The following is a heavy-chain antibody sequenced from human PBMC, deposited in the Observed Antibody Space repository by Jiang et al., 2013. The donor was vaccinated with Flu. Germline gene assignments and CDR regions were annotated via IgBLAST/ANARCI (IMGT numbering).Heavy chain of an antibody. V-gene: IGHV4-39*02. J-gene: IGHJ4*02. Sequence: PGLLKPSETLSLTCTVSGGSISSSSYYWGWIRQPPGKGLEWIGSIYYSGSTYYNPSLKSRVTISADTSKNQFSLRLSSVIAADTAIYYCARGGSGPRLGDWGQGTLVTVSS. CDR3: ARGGSGPRLGD. D-gene: IGHD6-19*01. CDR2: IYYSGST. CDR1: GGSISSSSYY.